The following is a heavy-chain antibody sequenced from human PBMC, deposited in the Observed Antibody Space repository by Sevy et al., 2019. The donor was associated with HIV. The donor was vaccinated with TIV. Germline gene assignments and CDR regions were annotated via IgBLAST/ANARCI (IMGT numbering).Heavy chain of an antibody. Sequence: GSLRLSGAVSGFPFSNYWMSWVRQAPGKGLEWVANIKQDESEIYNVDSVKGRFTISRDNAKNSVSLQMNSLGAEDTAVYYCARGPNYGDRTDYFEYWGQGILVTVSS. V-gene: IGHV3-7*01. CDR1: GFPFSNYW. J-gene: IGHJ4*02. CDR3: ARGPNYGDRTDYFEY. D-gene: IGHD4-17*01. CDR2: IKQDESEI.